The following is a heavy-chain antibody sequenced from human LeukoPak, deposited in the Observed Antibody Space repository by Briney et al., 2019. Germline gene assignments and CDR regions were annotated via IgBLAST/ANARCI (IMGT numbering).Heavy chain of an antibody. J-gene: IGHJ3*02. CDR1: GFIFSNYG. CDR3: ARESSPEDAFDI. CDR2: ISSSGSTI. V-gene: IGHV3-48*04. Sequence: GGSLRLSCAASGFIFSNYGMNWVRQAPGKGLEWVSYISSSGSTIYYADSVKGRFTISRDNAKNSLYLQMNSLRAEDTAVYYCARESSPEDAFDIWGQGTMVTVSS. D-gene: IGHD1-14*01.